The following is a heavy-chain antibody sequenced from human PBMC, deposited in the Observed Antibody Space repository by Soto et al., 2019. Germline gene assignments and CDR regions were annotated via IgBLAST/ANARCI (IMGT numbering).Heavy chain of an antibody. CDR1: GFTFSSYA. D-gene: IGHD3-22*01. J-gene: IGHJ4*02. CDR3: ASVYDPY. V-gene: IGHV3-53*01. CDR2: IYSGGT. Sequence: GAPRLSCAASGFTFSSYAMHGVRQAPGKGLEWVSVIYSGGTYYADSVKGRFTISRDNSKNTLYLQMNSLRAEDTAMYYCASVYDPYWGQGTLVTVSS.